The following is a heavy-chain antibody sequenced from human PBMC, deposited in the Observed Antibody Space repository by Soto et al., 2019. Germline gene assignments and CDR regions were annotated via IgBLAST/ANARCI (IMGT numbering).Heavy chain of an antibody. Sequence: QVQLVQSGAEVKKPGSSVKVSCKASGGTFSSYAISWVRQAPGQGLEWMGGIIPIFGTADYAQKFQGRVTITADEATSTAYVELSSLRSEDTAVYYCAKNPENSYSGMDVWGQGTTVSVSS. CDR3: AKNPENSYSGMDV. V-gene: IGHV1-69*12. J-gene: IGHJ6*02. CDR2: IIPIFGTA. CDR1: GGTFSSYA.